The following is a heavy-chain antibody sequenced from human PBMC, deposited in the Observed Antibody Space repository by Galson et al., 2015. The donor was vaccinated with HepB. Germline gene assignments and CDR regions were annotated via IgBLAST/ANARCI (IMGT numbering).Heavy chain of an antibody. CDR2: INSDGSST. CDR1: GFTFSTSL. V-gene: IGHV3-74*01. CDR3: ARVGATLDY. Sequence: SLRLSCAASGFTFSTSLMHWVRQAPGKRLVWVSRINSDGSSTSYADSVKGRFTISRDNAKNTLYLQMNSLRAEDTAVYYCARVGATLDYWGQGTLVTVSS. D-gene: IGHD1-26*01. J-gene: IGHJ4*02.